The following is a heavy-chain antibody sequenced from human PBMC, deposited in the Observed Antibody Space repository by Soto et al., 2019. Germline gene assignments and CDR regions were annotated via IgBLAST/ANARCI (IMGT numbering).Heavy chain of an antibody. D-gene: IGHD2-2*01. CDR3: AREDCSSTSCYYHYYYGMDV. CDR1: GGTFSSYA. Sequence: SVKVSCKASGGTFSSYAISWVRQAPGQGLEWMGGIIPIFGTANYAQKFQGRVTITADESTSTAYMELSSLRPEDTAVYYCAREDCSSTSCYYHYYYGMDVWGQGTTVTVSS. V-gene: IGHV1-69*13. J-gene: IGHJ6*02. CDR2: IIPIFGTA.